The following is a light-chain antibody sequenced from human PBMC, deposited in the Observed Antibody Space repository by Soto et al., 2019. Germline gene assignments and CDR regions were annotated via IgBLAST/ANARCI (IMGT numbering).Light chain of an antibody. Sequence: DIQMTQSPSSLSASVGDRVTITCRASQSISSYLNWYQQKPGKAPKLLIYAASSLQSGVPSRFSGSGSGTDFTLTISSLQPEDFATYYCQQSYSTPGWTSGQGTKVEIK. CDR3: QQSYSTPGWT. CDR2: AAS. J-gene: IGKJ1*01. V-gene: IGKV1-39*01. CDR1: QSISSY.